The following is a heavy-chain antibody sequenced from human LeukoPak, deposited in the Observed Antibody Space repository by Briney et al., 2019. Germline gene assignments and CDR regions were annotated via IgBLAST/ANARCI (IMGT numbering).Heavy chain of an antibody. V-gene: IGHV3-23*01. CDR3: AKEPPVLAAYFDS. CDR1: GFIFSNYG. J-gene: IGHJ4*02. Sequence: GGSLRLSCAASGFIFSNYGMNWVRQAPGKGLEWVAAISASGSATSYADSVKGRFTISRDNSKNTLYLQMTSLRAEDTAVYYCAKEPPVLAAYFDSWGPGTLVTVSP. D-gene: IGHD6-19*01. CDR2: ISASGSAT.